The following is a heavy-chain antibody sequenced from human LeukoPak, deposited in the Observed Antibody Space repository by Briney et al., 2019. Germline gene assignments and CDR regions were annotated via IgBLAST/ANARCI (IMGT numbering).Heavy chain of an antibody. J-gene: IGHJ4*02. CDR2: IKQDGNEK. V-gene: IGHV3-7*01. CDR1: GFTFTTYW. Sequence: GGSLRLSCAASGFTFTTYWMSWVRQAPGKGLEWVANIKQDGNEKYYVDSVKGRFTISRDNSKNTLYLQMNSLRAEDTAVYYCARVEATNGDYWGQGTLVTVSS. CDR3: ARVEATNGDY. D-gene: IGHD1-1*01.